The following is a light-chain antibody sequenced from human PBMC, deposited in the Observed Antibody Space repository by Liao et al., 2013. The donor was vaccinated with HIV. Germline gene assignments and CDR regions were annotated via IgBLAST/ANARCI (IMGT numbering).Light chain of an antibody. CDR1: KLVDTY. CDR2: QDS. V-gene: IGLV3-1*01. Sequence: SYDLTQPPSVSVSPGQTATITCSGHKLVDTYACWYQQRPGQSPVLVIYQDSQRPSGIPERFSGSNSGNTATLTISGTQAMDEADYYCQAWDSRTAVFGTGTKVTVL. J-gene: IGLJ1*01. CDR3: QAWDSRTAV.